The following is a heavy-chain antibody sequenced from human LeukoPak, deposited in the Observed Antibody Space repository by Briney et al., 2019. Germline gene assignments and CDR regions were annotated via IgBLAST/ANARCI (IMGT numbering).Heavy chain of an antibody. Sequence: GGSLRLSCAASGFTFSSYAMSWVRQAPGKGLEWVSGISGSGGSADYADSVKGRFTISRDNSKKTLYLLMNSLRAEDTAVYYCARREGAIHLFDYWGQGTLVTVSS. V-gene: IGHV3-23*01. CDR1: GFTFSSYA. CDR3: ARREGAIHLFDY. D-gene: IGHD1-26*01. CDR2: ISGSGGSA. J-gene: IGHJ4*02.